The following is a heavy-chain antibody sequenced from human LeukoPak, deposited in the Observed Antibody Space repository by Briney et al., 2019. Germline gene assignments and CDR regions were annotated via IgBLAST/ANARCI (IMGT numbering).Heavy chain of an antibody. CDR1: GITLSNYG. Sequence: GGSLRLSCAVSGITLSNYGMSWVRQAPGKGLEWVSAISGSGGSTYYADSVKGRFTISRDNSKNTLYLQMNSLRAEDTAVYYCATQNYYGSGSYYPYYFDYWGQGTLVTVSS. V-gene: IGHV3-23*01. CDR3: ATQNYYGSGSYYPYYFDY. D-gene: IGHD3-10*01. J-gene: IGHJ4*02. CDR2: ISGSGGST.